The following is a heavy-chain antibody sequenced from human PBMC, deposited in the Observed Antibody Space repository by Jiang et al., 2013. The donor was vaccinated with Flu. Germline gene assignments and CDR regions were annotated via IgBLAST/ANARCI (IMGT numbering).Heavy chain of an antibody. CDR2: MNPNSGNT. V-gene: IGHV1-8*01. Sequence: GYTFTSYDINWVRQATGQGLEWMGWMNPNSGNTGYAQKFQGRVTMTRNTSISTAYMELSSLRSGDTAVYYCARGFSYDSSVLGYWGQGTLVTVSS. D-gene: IGHD3-22*01. CDR1: GYTFTSYD. J-gene: IGHJ4*02. CDR3: ARGFSYDSSVLGY.